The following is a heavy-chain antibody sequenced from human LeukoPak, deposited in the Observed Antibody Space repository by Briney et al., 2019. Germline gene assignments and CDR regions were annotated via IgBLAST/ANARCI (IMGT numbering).Heavy chain of an antibody. D-gene: IGHD5-18*01. Sequence: ASVKVSCKASGYTFTSYGISWVRQAPGQGLEWMGWISAYNGNTNYAQKLQGRVTMTTDTSTSTAYMELRSLRSDDTAVYYCAREGPLDTAMVTSENYFDYWGQGTLVTVSS. CDR3: AREGPLDTAMVTSENYFDY. CDR1: GYTFTSYG. V-gene: IGHV1-18*01. J-gene: IGHJ4*02. CDR2: ISAYNGNT.